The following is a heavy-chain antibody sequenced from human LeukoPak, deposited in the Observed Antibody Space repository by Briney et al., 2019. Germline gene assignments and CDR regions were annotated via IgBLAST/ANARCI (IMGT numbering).Heavy chain of an antibody. CDR1: GGTFSSYA. CDR2: IIPIFGTA. CDR3: ARNINAEYYYYYMDV. Sequence: SVKVSCKASGGTFSSYAISWVRQAPGQGLEWMGGIIPIFGTANYAQKFQGRVTITADESTSTAYMELRSLRSDDTAVYYCARNINAEYYYYYMDVWGKGTTVTVSS. V-gene: IGHV1-69*13. J-gene: IGHJ6*03. D-gene: IGHD1/OR15-1a*01.